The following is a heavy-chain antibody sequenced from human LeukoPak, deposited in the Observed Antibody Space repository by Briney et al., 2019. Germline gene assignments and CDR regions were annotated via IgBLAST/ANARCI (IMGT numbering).Heavy chain of an antibody. V-gene: IGHV4-59*08. CDR1: GGSISNYY. Sequence: SETLSLTCTVSGGSISNYYWSWIRQPPGKGLAWIGYVYNSVSTNYNPSLGSRVTISLDTSKNQVSLELNSVTAADTAVYHCARKSSSKRPFDYWGQGILVTVSS. J-gene: IGHJ4*02. D-gene: IGHD1-1*01. CDR2: VYNSVST. CDR3: ARKSSSKRPFDY.